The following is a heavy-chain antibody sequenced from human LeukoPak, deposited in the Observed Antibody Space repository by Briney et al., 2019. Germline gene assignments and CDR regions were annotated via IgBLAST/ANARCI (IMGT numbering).Heavy chain of an antibody. CDR3: ATFPSGSRSAY. CDR2: IRSKVDSYAT. CDR1: GFTFSDPG. J-gene: IGHJ4*02. D-gene: IGHD1-26*01. V-gene: IGHV3-73*01. Sequence: GGSLRLSCAASGFTFSDPGMHWVRQASGKGLEWVGHIRSKVDSYATVYAASVKGRFTITRDDSENTAYLQMNSLNTEDTAVYYCATFPSGSRSAYWGQGTLVTVSS.